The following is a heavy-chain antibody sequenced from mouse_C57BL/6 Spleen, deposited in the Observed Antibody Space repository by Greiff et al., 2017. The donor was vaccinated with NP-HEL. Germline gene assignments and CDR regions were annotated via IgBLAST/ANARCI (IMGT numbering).Heavy chain of an antibody. CDR3: ARGPYFDY. CDR1: GYTFTSYW. Sequence: QVQLQQPGAELVKPGASVKMSCKASGYTFTSYWITWVKQRPGQGLEWIGDIYPGSGSTNYNEKVKSKATLTVAPSSSTAYMQLISLTSEDSAVYYCARGPYFDYWGQGTTLTVSS. CDR2: IYPGSGST. V-gene: IGHV1-55*01. J-gene: IGHJ2*01.